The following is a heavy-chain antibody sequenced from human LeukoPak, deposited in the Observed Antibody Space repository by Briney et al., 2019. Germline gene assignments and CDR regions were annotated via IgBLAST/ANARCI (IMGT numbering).Heavy chain of an antibody. D-gene: IGHD5-12*01. CDR1: GFTFSRYG. J-gene: IGHJ4*02. CDR3: AKGSGYDTDFDY. V-gene: IGHV3-33*06. CDR2: IWSDGSKK. Sequence: AGGSLRLSCAASGFTFSRYGMHWVRQAPGKGLEWVAVIWSDGSKKYYADSVKGRFTISRDNSKNTLYLQMNSLRAEDTAVYYCAKGSGYDTDFDYWGQGTLVSVSS.